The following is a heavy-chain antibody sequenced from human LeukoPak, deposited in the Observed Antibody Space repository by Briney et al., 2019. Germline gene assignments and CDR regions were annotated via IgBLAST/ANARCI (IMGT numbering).Heavy chain of an antibody. J-gene: IGHJ5*02. D-gene: IGHD3-3*01. Sequence: SETLSLTCTVSGDSISSYYWSWIRQPAGKGLGWIGRIYTSGSTNYNPSLKSRVTMSVDTSKNQFSLKLSSVTAADTAVYYCARAPYDFWSGPNWFDPWGQGTLVTVSS. V-gene: IGHV4-4*07. CDR3: ARAPYDFWSGPNWFDP. CDR1: GDSISSYY. CDR2: IYTSGST.